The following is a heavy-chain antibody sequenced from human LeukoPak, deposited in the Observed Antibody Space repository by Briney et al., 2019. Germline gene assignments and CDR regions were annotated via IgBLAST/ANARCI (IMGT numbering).Heavy chain of an antibody. CDR1: GXXFSGYY. CDR3: ASVLETDYDFWINY. D-gene: IGHD3-3*01. J-gene: IGHJ4*02. CDR2: INHSGST. Sequence: SETLSLTCAXXGXXFSGYYWSWIRQPPGKGLEWIGEINHSGSTNYNPSLKSRVTISVDTSKNQFSLKLSSVTAADTAVYYCASVLETDYDFWINYWGQGTLVTVSS. V-gene: IGHV4-34*01.